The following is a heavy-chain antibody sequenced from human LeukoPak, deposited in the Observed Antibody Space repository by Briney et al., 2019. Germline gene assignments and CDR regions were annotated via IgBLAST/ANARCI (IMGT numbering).Heavy chain of an antibody. CDR3: ASNQWPSWYFDL. CDR2: IYYSGST. V-gene: IGHV4-39*07. D-gene: IGHD6-19*01. J-gene: IGHJ2*01. Sequence: SETLSLTCSVSGGPISSNGYYWGWIRQPPGKGLEWIGSIYYSGSTFDNPSLKSRVTISIDKSRNQFSLKLSSVTAADTAVYYCASNQWPSWYFDLWGRGTLVTVSA. CDR1: GGPISSNGYY.